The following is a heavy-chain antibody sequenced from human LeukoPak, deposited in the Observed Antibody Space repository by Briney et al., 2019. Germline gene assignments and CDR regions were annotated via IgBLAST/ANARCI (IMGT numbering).Heavy chain of an antibody. J-gene: IGHJ5*02. CDR1: GFTFSSYA. Sequence: GGSLRLSCAASGFTFSSYAMSWLRQAPGKGLEWVSAISGSGGSTYYADSVKGRFTISRDNSKNTLYLQMNSLRAEDTAVYYCAKEQDIVVVPAGWFDPWGQGTLVTVSS. CDR3: AKEQDIVVVPAGWFDP. D-gene: IGHD2-2*01. CDR2: ISGSGGST. V-gene: IGHV3-23*01.